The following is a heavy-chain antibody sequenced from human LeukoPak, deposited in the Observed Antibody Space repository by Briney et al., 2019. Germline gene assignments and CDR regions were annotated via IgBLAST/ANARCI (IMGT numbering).Heavy chain of an antibody. Sequence: ASVKASCKASGYTFTSYYMHRVRQAPGQGLEWMGIINPSAGSTTYAQKFQGRVTMTRDTSTSTVYMELSSLRSDDTAVYYCARPRVERYYDRSGSFDYWGQGTLVTVSS. CDR3: ARPRVERYYDRSGSFDY. CDR2: INPSAGST. CDR1: GYTFTSYY. J-gene: IGHJ4*02. D-gene: IGHD3-22*01. V-gene: IGHV1-46*01.